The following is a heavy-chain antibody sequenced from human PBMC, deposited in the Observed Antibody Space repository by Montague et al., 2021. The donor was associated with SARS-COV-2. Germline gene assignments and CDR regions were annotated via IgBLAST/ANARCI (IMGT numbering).Heavy chain of an antibody. CDR2: ISWNSGNI. J-gene: IGHJ6*02. CDR3: TTHYDPALGYYGMDV. Sequence: SLRLSCAASGFTLDDYAMHWVRQAPGKGLEWVSGISWNSGNIGYADSVKGRFTISRDNAKNSLYLQMNSLRAEDTALYYCTTHYDPALGYYGMDVWGQGTTVTVSS. D-gene: IGHD3-22*01. CDR1: GFTLDDYA. V-gene: IGHV3-9*01.